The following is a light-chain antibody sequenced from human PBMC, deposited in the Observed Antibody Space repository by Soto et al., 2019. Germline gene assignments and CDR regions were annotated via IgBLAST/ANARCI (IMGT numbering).Light chain of an antibody. CDR2: GNS. CDR1: SSNIGAGYD. CDR3: QSYDGSLSGWV. V-gene: IGLV1-40*01. Sequence: QPVLTQPPSVSGAPGQRVTISCTESSSNIGAGYDVHWYQQLPGTAPKLLIYGNSNRPSGVPDRFSGSKSGTSASLAITGLQAEDEADYYCQSYDGSLSGWVFGGGTKLTVL. J-gene: IGLJ3*02.